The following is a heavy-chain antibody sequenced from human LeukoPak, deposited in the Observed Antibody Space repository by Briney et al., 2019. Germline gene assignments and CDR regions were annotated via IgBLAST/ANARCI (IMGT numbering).Heavy chain of an antibody. D-gene: IGHD6-13*01. Sequence: PGRSLRLSCAASGFTFSSYGMHWVRQAPGKGLEWVAVIWYDGSNKYYADSVKGRFTISRDNSKNTLYLQMNSLRAEDTAVYYCARDLGIAAAGSDYWGQGTLVTVSS. CDR1: GFTFSSYG. V-gene: IGHV3-33*01. CDR3: ARDLGIAAAGSDY. J-gene: IGHJ4*02. CDR2: IWYDGSNK.